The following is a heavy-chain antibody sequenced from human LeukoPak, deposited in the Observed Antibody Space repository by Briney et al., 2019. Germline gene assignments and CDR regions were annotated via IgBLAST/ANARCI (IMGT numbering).Heavy chain of an antibody. Sequence: SVKVSCKASGGTFSSYAISWVRQAPGQGLEWMGGIIPIFGTANYAQKFQGRVTITADESTSTAYMELSSLRSEDTAVYYCAALVDIVVVVAATPYFDYWGQGTLVTVSS. V-gene: IGHV1-69*13. CDR2: IIPIFGTA. CDR1: GGTFSSYA. D-gene: IGHD2-15*01. CDR3: AALVDIVVVVAATPYFDY. J-gene: IGHJ4*02.